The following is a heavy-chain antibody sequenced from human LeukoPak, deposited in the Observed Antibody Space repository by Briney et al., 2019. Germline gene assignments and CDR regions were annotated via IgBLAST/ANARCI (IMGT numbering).Heavy chain of an antibody. J-gene: IGHJ6*02. CDR3: ARDTVTTFRFRDYYYYGMDV. V-gene: IGHV3-53*01. Sequence: GGSLILSCAASGFTFGSYSMNWVRQAPGKGLEWVSVIYSGGSTYYAGSVKGRFTISRDNSKNTLYLQMNSLRAEDTAVYYCARDTVTTFRFRDYYYYGMDVWGQGTTVTVSS. CDR1: GFTFGSYS. D-gene: IGHD4-17*01. CDR2: IYSGGST.